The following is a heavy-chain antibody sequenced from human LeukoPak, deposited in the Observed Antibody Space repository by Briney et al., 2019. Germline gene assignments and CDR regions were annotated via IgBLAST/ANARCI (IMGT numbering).Heavy chain of an antibody. CDR2: LYYSESN. CDR3: ARHPEYCSGGRCYFNYAMDV. J-gene: IGHJ6*02. V-gene: IGHV4-59*08. CDR1: GGSIISYY. D-gene: IGHD2-15*01. Sequence: SETLSLTCTVTGGSIISYYWSWTRQPPGKGLEWIGYLYYSESNNYNPSLKSRVTISVDTSKNQFSLKLSSVTDADTAVYYCARHPEYCSGGRCYFNYAMDVWGQGTTVTVSS.